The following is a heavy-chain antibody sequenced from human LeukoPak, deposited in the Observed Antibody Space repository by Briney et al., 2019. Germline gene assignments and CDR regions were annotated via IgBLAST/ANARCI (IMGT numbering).Heavy chain of an antibody. D-gene: IGHD2-2*01. Sequence: ASVKVSCKASGYTFTSYDINWVRQATGQGLEWMGWMNPNSGNTGYAQKFQGRVTMTRNTSIGTAYMELSSLRSEDTAVYYCARAEGYCSSTSCFNWFDPWGQGTLVTVSS. V-gene: IGHV1-8*01. CDR3: ARAEGYCSSTSCFNWFDP. J-gene: IGHJ5*02. CDR1: GYTFTSYD. CDR2: MNPNSGNT.